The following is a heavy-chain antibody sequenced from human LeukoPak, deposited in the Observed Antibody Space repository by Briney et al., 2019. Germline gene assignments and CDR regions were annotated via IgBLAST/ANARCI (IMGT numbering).Heavy chain of an antibody. V-gene: IGHV3-30*02. CDR2: IRSDGGIK. Sequence: LAGGSLRLSCAASGFTFDNYGMHWVRQAPGKGLEWVAFIRSDGGIKYYADSVKGRFTISRDNSKNTLYLQVNSLRAEDTAVYFCAKDVPAAYFDYWGQGTLVTVSS. D-gene: IGHD2-2*01. CDR3: AKDVPAAYFDY. CDR1: GFTFDNYG. J-gene: IGHJ4*02.